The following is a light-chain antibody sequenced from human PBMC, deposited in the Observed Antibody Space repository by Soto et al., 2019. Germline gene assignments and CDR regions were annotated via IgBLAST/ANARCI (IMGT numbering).Light chain of an antibody. J-gene: IGKJ2*01. CDR3: QQYGSLSYT. CDR1: QSVSSSY. V-gene: IGKV3-20*01. Sequence: EIVLTQSPGTLSLSPGERATLSCRASQSVSSSYLAWYQQKPGQAPRLLIYGASSRATGIPDRFSGSGSGTDFTLTISRREPEDCAVYYCQQYGSLSYTVGQGTKLEIK. CDR2: GAS.